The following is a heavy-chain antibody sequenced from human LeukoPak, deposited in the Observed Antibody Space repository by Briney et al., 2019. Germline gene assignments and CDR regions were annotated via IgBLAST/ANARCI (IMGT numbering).Heavy chain of an antibody. CDR1: GYSFTSYW. CDR3: ARLGSSLSYYYYMGV. CDR2: IYPGDSDT. D-gene: IGHD6-6*01. J-gene: IGHJ6*03. Sequence: GESLKISCKGSGYSFTSYWIGWVRQMPGKGLEWMGIIYPGDSDTRYSPSFQGQATISADKSISTAYLQWSSLKASDTAMYYCARLGSSLSYYYYMGVWGKGTTVTVSS. V-gene: IGHV5-51*01.